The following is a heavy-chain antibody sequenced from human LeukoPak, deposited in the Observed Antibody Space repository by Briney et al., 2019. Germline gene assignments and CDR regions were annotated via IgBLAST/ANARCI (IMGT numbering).Heavy chain of an antibody. Sequence: PGRSLRLSCAASGIPFSSYAMQWVRQAPGKGLEWVAVISYDGSGKYYVDSVEGRFTISRDNSKNTMYLQMNSLRAEDTAVYYCARGHSSSWYQFDSWGPGTLVTVSS. CDR1: GIPFSSYA. CDR3: ARGHSSSWYQFDS. J-gene: IGHJ4*02. CDR2: ISYDGSGK. V-gene: IGHV3-30-3*01. D-gene: IGHD6-13*01.